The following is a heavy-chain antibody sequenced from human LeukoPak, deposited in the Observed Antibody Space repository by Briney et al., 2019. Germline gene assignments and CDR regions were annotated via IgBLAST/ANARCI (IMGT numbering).Heavy chain of an antibody. D-gene: IGHD2-21*02. J-gene: IGHJ4*02. CDR2: INQDASEI. Sequence: GGSLRLSCATSGFTFSTYWMNWYRQAPGKGLEWVGNINQDASEINYVDSVRGRFTISRDNAKNSLHLQMNSLRAEDTAVYYCATDRDNSDWQKRFDSWGQGTLVTVSS. CDR1: GFTFSTYW. V-gene: IGHV3-7*01. CDR3: ATDRDNSDWQKRFDS.